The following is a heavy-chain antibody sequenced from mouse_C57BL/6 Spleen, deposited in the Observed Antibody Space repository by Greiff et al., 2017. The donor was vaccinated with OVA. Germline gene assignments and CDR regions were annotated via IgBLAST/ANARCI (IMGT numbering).Heavy chain of an antibody. Sequence: EVKLMESGPGLVKPSQSLSLTCSVTGYSITSGYYWNWIRQFPGNKLEWMGYISYDGSNNYNPSLKNRISITRDTSKNQCFLKLNSVTTEDTATYYCASSHYFDYWGQGTTLTGSS. J-gene: IGHJ2*01. CDR1: GYSITSGYY. V-gene: IGHV3-6*01. CDR2: ISYDGSN. CDR3: ASSHYFDY.